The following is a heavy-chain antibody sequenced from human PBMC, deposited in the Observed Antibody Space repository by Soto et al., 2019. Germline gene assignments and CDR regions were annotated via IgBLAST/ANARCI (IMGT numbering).Heavy chain of an antibody. V-gene: IGHV3-30-3*01. Sequence: QVQLVESGGGVVQPGNSLRLSCAGSGFPFSAEAMHWVRQAPGKGLEWVAAISYDGNNKNHADSVKGRFTRSRDNSKNTLYLQIFSLRPEDTAVYYCARDYSSGWCLDYWGQGSLVTVSS. D-gene: IGHD6-13*01. CDR1: GFPFSAEA. J-gene: IGHJ4*02. CDR2: ISYDGNNK. CDR3: ARDYSSGWCLDY.